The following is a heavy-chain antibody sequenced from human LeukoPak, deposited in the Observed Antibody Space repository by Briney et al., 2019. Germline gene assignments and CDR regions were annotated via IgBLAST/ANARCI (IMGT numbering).Heavy chain of an antibody. D-gene: IGHD3-3*01. V-gene: IGHV4-59*01. CDR2: IYYSGST. J-gene: IGHJ6*03. CDR1: GGSISSYY. Sequence: SETLSLTCTVSGGSISSYYWSWIRQPPGKGLEWIGYIYYSGSTNYNPSLKSRVTISVDTSKNQFSLKLSSVTAADTAVYYCARDDFWSGSPYYYYMGVWGKGTTVTVSS. CDR3: ARDDFWSGSPYYYYMGV.